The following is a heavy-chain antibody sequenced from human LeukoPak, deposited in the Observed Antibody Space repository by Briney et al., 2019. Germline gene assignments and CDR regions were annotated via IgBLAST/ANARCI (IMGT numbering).Heavy chain of an antibody. CDR1: GFTVSSNY. CDR2: ISGSGGST. D-gene: IGHD2-21*01. CDR3: AKDNSPALYCFDY. V-gene: IGHV3-23*01. Sequence: GGSLRLSCAASGFTVSSNYMSWVRQAPGKGLEWVSAISGSGGSTYYADSVKGRFTISRDNSKNTLYLQMNSLRAEDTAVYYCAKDNSPALYCFDYWGQGTLVTVSS. J-gene: IGHJ4*02.